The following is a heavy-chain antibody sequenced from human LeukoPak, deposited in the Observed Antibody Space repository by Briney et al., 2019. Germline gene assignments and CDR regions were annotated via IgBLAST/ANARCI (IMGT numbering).Heavy chain of an antibody. Sequence: SETLSLTCTVSGGSISSYYWSWIRQPPGKGLEWIGYIYYSGSTNYNPSLKSRVTISVDTSKNQFFLKLSSVTAADTAVYYCARDGRAGSYYYYMDVWGKGTTVTVSS. J-gene: IGHJ6*03. D-gene: IGHD6-13*01. CDR1: GGSISSYY. CDR2: IYYSGST. V-gene: IGHV4-59*01. CDR3: ARDGRAGSYYYYMDV.